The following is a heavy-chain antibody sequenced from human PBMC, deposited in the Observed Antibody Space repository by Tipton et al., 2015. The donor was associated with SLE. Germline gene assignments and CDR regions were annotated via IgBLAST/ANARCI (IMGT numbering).Heavy chain of an antibody. CDR2: IYYSGST. V-gene: IGHV4-61*01. CDR3: AREGSGSVVRGVKRYYFDY. CDR1: GGSVSSGSYY. D-gene: IGHD3-10*01. J-gene: IGHJ4*02. Sequence: TLSLTCTVSGGSVSSGSYYWSWIRQPPGKGLEWIGYIYYSGSTNYNPSLKSRVTISLDTSKNQFSLRLTSVTAADTAVYYCAREGSGSVVRGVKRYYFDYWGQGTLVTVSS.